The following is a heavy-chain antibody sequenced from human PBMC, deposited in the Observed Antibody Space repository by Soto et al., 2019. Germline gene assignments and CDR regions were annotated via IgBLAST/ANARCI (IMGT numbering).Heavy chain of an antibody. CDR3: ARDTAPSDV. D-gene: IGHD4-17*01. V-gene: IGHV1-69*04. Sequence: ASVKVSCKASGGTFSTYTITWVRQAPGQGLEWMGRIIPIIGIINYAQKFQGRVTITTDTSTGTAYMELTSLRSEDTAVYYCARDTAPSDVWGQGTTVTVSS. CDR2: IIPIIGII. J-gene: IGHJ6*02. CDR1: GGTFSTYT.